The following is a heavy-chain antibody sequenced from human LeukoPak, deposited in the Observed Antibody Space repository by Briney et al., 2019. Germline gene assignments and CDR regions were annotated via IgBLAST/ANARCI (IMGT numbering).Heavy chain of an antibody. V-gene: IGHV3-48*01. D-gene: IGHD6-13*01. CDR1: GFTFSSYS. Sequence: GGSLRLSCAASGFTFSSYSMNWVRQAPGKGLEWVSYISSSSSTIYYADSVKGRFTISRDNAKNSLYLQMNSLRAEDTAVYYCARGDIAAATGAFDIWGQGTMVTVSS. CDR2: ISSSSSTI. CDR3: ARGDIAAATGAFDI. J-gene: IGHJ3*02.